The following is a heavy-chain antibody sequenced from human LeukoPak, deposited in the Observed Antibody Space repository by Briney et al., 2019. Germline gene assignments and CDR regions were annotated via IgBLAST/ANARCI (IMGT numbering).Heavy chain of an antibody. V-gene: IGHV3-30-3*01. CDR2: ISYNGSNK. J-gene: IGHJ5*02. CDR3: ARGSSFHNH. Sequence: PGRSLRLSCAASGFTFSSYAMHWVRQAPGKGLEWVAVISYNGSNKYYADSVKGRFTISRDNAKNSLFLQMNSLRAEDTAFYHCARGSSFHNHWGQGTLVTVSS. CDR1: GFTFSSYA. D-gene: IGHD6-6*01.